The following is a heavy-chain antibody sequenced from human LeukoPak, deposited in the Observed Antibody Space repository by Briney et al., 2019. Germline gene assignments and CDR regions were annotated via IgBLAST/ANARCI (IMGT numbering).Heavy chain of an antibody. CDR2: IQYDGSNE. CDR3: AKDRCSNGIGCYYYYMDV. CDR1: GFTFSSYA. Sequence: GGSLRLSCAASGFTFSSYAMSWVRQAPGKGLEWVAYIQYDGSNEQYAHSVKGRFRISRDSSKNILYLQMNSLRAEDTAVYYCAKDRCSNGIGCYYYYMDVWGKGTTVTISS. V-gene: IGHV3-30*02. D-gene: IGHD2-8*01. J-gene: IGHJ6*03.